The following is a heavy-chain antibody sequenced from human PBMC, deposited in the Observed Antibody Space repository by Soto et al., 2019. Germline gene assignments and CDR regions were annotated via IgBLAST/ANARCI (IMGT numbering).Heavy chain of an antibody. V-gene: IGHV1-2*02. CDR2: IRPKSGGA. D-gene: IGHD4-17*01. J-gene: IGHJ4*02. CDR1: GYTFTEYY. Sequence: KAGGYTFTEYYIQWVRQAPGQGLEYTGWIRPKSGGAAYAQKFRGRVTMTRDTSVHLAYLHLSSLSSDDTAVHFCARCHRGSRCHLDSRGTGPLGTVSS. CDR3: ARCHRGSRCHLDS.